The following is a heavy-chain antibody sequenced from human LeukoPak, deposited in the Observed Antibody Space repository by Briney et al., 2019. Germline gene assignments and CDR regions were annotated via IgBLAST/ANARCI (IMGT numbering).Heavy chain of an antibody. V-gene: IGHV1-2*02. Sequence: APVKVSCKASGYTFTGYYMHWVRQAPGQGLEWMGWINPNSGGTNYAQKFQGRVTMTRDTSISTAYMELSRLRSDDMAVYYCVRLKGYSSGWIDYWGQGTLVIVSS. CDR1: GYTFTGYY. CDR3: VRLKGYSSGWIDY. CDR2: INPNSGGT. D-gene: IGHD6-19*01. J-gene: IGHJ4*02.